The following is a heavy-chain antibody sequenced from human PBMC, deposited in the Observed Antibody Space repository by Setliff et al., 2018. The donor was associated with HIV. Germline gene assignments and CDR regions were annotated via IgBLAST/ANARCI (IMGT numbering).Heavy chain of an antibody. CDR3: AKWTFLDFGVNSGDAFDF. CDR2: IDRGGNT. J-gene: IGHJ3*01. V-gene: IGHV3-53*01. Sequence: PGGSLRLSCAAAGFTVINSYMSWVRRPPGKGLEWVSIIDRGGNTNYADSVKGRFTISRDSSRNTLYLQMNSLRAEATAVYYCAKWTFLDFGVNSGDAFDFWGQGTMVTVS. CDR1: GFTVINSY. D-gene: IGHD4-17*01.